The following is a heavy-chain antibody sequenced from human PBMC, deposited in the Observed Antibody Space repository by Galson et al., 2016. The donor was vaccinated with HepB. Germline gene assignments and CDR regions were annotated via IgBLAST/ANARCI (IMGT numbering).Heavy chain of an antibody. V-gene: IGHV4-31*03. CDR1: GASISSRGY. J-gene: IGHJ4*02. CDR2: IHYTGST. CDR3: AGVVLGEDAQFDA. Sequence: TLSLTCTVSGASISSRGYWSWIRQPPGTGLEWIGYIHYTGSTYYNPSLKSRVIISVDTSKNQFSLNLSSVTAADTAVYYCAGVVLGEDAQFDAWGQGTLVTVSS.